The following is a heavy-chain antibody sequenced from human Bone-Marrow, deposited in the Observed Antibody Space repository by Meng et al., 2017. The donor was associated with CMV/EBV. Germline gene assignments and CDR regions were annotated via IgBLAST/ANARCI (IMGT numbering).Heavy chain of an antibody. CDR3: AKDLLSGSYPENAFDI. CDR1: GFTFSSYA. CDR2: ISGSGGST. V-gene: IGHV3-23*01. D-gene: IGHD1-26*01. Sequence: GESLKISCAASGFTFSSYAMSWVRQAPGKGLEWVSAISGSGGSTYYADSVKGRFTISRDNSKNTLYLQMNSLRAEDTAVYYCAKDLLSGSYPENAFDIWGQGTMVTVSS. J-gene: IGHJ3*02.